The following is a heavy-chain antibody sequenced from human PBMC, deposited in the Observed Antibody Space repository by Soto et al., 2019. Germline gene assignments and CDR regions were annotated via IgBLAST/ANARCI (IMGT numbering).Heavy chain of an antibody. V-gene: IGHV4-31*03. J-gene: IGHJ5*02. CDR2: IYYSGST. CDR1: GGSISSGGYY. CDR3: ARDTAVRGVLIDP. Sequence: SETLSLTCTVSGGSISSGGYYWSWIRQHPGKGLEWIGYIYYSGSTYYNPSLKSRVTISVDTSKNQFSLKLSSVTAADTAVYYCARDTAVRGVLIDPWGQGTLVTVSS. D-gene: IGHD3-10*01.